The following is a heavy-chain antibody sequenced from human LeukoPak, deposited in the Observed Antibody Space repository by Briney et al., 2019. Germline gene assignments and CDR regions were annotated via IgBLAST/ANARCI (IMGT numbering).Heavy chain of an antibody. V-gene: IGHV3-23*01. CDR3: AKDTSIGKYCTNGVCSPFDY. Sequence: SGGSLRLSCAGSGFTFSSYAMSWVRQAPGQGLEWVSVISDSGDYTSYADSVRGRFTISRDNSRNTLYPQMISLRPEDTAVYYCAKDTSIGKYCTNGVCSPFDYWGQGTLVTVSS. D-gene: IGHD2-8*01. CDR2: ISDSGDYT. CDR1: GFTFSSYA. J-gene: IGHJ4*02.